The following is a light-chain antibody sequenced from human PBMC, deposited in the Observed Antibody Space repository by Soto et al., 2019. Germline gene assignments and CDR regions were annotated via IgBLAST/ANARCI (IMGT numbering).Light chain of an antibody. J-gene: IGLJ1*01. CDR1: SSDIGAYDY. Sequence: HSELTKPASVSGSPGQSITISCTGSSSDIGAYDYVSWYQQRPVKAPKLMIFDVTNRPSGVSDRFSGSKSGNTASLTISGLQTEDEADYYCSSYTSSSTPYVFGTGTKVTVL. V-gene: IGLV2-14*01. CDR3: SSYTSSSTPYV. CDR2: DVT.